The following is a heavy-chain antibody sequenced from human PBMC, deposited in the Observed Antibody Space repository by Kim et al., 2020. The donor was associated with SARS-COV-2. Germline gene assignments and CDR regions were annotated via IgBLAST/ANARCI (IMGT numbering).Heavy chain of an antibody. D-gene: IGHD5-12*01. V-gene: IGHV3-11*06. CDR3: ARRGYSGYDTPRDWYFDL. CDR2: ISSSSSYT. J-gene: IGHJ2*01. CDR1: GFTFSDYY. Sequence: GGSLRLSCAASGFTFSDYYMSWIRQAPGKGLEWVSYISSSSSYTNYADSVKGRFTISRDNAKNSLYLQMNSLRAEDTAVYYCARRGYSGYDTPRDWYFDLWDRGTLVTVSS.